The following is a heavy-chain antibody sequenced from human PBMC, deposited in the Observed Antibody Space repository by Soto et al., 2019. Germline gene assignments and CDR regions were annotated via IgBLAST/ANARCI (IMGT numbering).Heavy chain of an antibody. D-gene: IGHD3-9*01. CDR2: ISGSGGST. J-gene: IGHJ4*02. CDR3: AKDPADDILTGYEAD. Sequence: GGSLRLSCAASGFTFSSYAMSWVRQAPGKGLEWVSAISGSGGSTYYADSVKGRFTISRDNSKNTLYLQMNSLRAEDTAVYYCAKDPADDILTGYEADWGQGTLVTVSS. CDR1: GFTFSSYA. V-gene: IGHV3-23*01.